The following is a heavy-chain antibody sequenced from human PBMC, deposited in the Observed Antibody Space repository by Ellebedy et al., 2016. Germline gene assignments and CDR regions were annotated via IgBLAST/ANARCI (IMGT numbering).Heavy chain of an antibody. J-gene: IGHJ4*02. CDR3: ARGLGSSSGRGDY. CDR1: GFTFSTYW. V-gene: IGHV3-7*03. Sequence: GESLKISCVASGFTFSTYWMSWVRQAPGKGPEWVANVRQDGGDTYYVDSVRGRFTISRDNAKNSLSLQMNSLRADDTAVYYCARGLGSSSGRGDYWGQGTLVTVSS. D-gene: IGHD6-6*01. CDR2: VRQDGGDT.